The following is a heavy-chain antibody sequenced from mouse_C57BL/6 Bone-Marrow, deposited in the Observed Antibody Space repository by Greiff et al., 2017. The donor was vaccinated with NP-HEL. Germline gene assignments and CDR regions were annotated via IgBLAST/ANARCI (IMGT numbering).Heavy chain of an antibody. J-gene: IGHJ3*01. CDR1: GYTFTSYW. CDR3: ARGVPWFAY. Sequence: QVQLKQPGAELVMPGASVKLSCKASGYTFTSYWMHWVKQRPGQGLEWIGEIDPSDSYTNYNQKFKGKSTLTVDKSSSTAYMQLSSLTSEDSAVYYCARGVPWFAYWGQGTLVTVSA. CDR2: IDPSDSYT. V-gene: IGHV1-69*01.